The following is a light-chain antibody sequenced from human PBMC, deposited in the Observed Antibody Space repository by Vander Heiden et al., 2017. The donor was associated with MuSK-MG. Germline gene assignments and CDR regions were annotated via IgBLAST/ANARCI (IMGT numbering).Light chain of an antibody. J-gene: IGLJ1*01. Sequence: QSALTQPPSASGSPGQSVTISCTGTSSDVGGFRYVSWYQHYPGKAPKLMIYGVTKRPSGVPDRFSGSKSGNTASLTVSGLQAEDEADYYCFSDAGDNSYVFGTGTKVTVL. CDR1: SSDVGGFRY. V-gene: IGLV2-8*01. CDR3: FSDAGDNSYV. CDR2: GVT.